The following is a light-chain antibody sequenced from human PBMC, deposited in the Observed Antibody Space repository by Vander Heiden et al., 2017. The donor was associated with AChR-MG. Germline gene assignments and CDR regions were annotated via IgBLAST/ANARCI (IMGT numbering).Light chain of an antibody. J-gene: IGLJ2*01. CDR1: SSNSSAGYK. V-gene: IGLV1-40*01. CDR2: GNS. Sequence: SVLTQPPSVSGAAGQRVTNSCTGSSSNSSAGYKVHWYQQLPGTAPKLLIEGNSNRPSGVPDRFSGSKSGTTASLAITGLQAEDEADYYCQSYDSSLSVWVFGGGTKLNVL. CDR3: QSYDSSLSVWV.